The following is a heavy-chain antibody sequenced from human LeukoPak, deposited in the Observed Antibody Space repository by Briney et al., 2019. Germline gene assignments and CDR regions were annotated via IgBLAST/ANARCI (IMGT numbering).Heavy chain of an antibody. CDR1: GGFISSYY. CDR3: ARGGEYSSSSGLFDF. D-gene: IGHD6-6*01. J-gene: IGHJ4*02. V-gene: IGHV4-4*07. CDR2: IYTSGST. Sequence: PSETLSLTCTVSGGFISSYYWSWIRQPAGKGLGWIGRIYTSGSTNYNPSLKSRVTMSVDTSKNQFSLKLSSVTAADTAVYYCARGGEYSSSSGLFDFWGQGTLVTVSS.